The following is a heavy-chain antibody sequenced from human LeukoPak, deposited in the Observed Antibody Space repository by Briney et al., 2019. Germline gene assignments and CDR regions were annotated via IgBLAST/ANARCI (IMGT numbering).Heavy chain of an antibody. J-gene: IGHJ6*02. CDR3: ARVWNPDILTGGHNMYYYGMDV. V-gene: IGHV1-69*13. CDR1: GGTFSSYA. D-gene: IGHD3-9*01. Sequence: GASVKVSCKASGGTFSSYAISWVRQAPGQGLEWMGGIIPIFGTANYAQKFQGRVTITADESTSTAYMELSSLRSEDTAVYYCARVWNPDILTGGHNMYYYGMDVWGQGTTVTVSS. CDR2: IIPIFGTA.